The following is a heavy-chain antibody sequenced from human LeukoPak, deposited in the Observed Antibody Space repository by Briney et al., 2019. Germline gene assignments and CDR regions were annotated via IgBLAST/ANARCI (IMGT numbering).Heavy chain of an antibody. D-gene: IGHD3-22*01. V-gene: IGHV4-4*02. CDR2: IYHSGST. J-gene: IGHJ3*02. CDR1: GGSISSSNW. CDR3: AREVEYYDSSGYRPHAFDI. Sequence: SETLSLTCAVSGGSISSSNWWSWVRQPPGKGLEWIGEIYHSGSTNYNPSLKSRVTISVDKSKNQFSLKLNSVTAADTAVYYCAREVEYYDSSGYRPHAFDIWGQGTLVTVSS.